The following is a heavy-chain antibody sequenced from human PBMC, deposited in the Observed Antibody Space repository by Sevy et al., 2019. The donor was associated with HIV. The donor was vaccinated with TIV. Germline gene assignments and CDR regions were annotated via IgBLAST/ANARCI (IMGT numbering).Heavy chain of an antibody. D-gene: IGHD1-26*01. CDR2: IKQDGSEA. V-gene: IGHV3-7*03. J-gene: IGHJ5*02. Sequence: GGSLRLSCVASGFNFRNFWMSWVRQAPGKGLECVADIKQDGSEAYYVDSVKGRFTISRDNAKNSLYLQMNSLRDEDMAMYFCVREKEVGASILDAWGQGTPVTVSS. CDR1: GFNFRNFW. CDR3: VREKEVGASILDA.